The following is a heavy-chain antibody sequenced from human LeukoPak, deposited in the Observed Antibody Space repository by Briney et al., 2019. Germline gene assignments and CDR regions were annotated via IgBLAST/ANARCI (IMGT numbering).Heavy chain of an antibody. J-gene: IGHJ4*02. CDR3: ARRDIVVLDY. CDR2: IYYSGST. Sequence: SETLSLTCTVSGGSISSSSYYWGWIRQPPGKGLEWIGSIYYSGSTYYNPSLKSRVTISVDTSKNQFSLKLSSVTAADTAVYYCARRDIVVLDYWGQGTLVTLSS. D-gene: IGHD2-15*01. CDR1: GGSISSSSYY. V-gene: IGHV4-39*01.